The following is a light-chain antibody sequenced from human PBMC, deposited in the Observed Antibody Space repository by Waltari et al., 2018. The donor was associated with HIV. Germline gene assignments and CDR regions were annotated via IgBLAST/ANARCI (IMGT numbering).Light chain of an antibody. CDR2: WAS. CDR3: QQYYSTPT. CDR1: QSVLYSSNNKNY. V-gene: IGKV4-1*01. Sequence: DIVMTQSPDSLVVSLGERATINCKSSQSVLYSSNNKNYLAWYQQKPGQPPKLLIYWASTRESVVPDRFSGSGSGTDFTLTICSLQAEDVAVYYCQQYYSTPTFGQGTKVEIK. J-gene: IGKJ1*01.